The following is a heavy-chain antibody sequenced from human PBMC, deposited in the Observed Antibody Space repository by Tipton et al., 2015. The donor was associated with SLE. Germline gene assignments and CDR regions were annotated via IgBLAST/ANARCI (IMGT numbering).Heavy chain of an antibody. CDR2: LSSGGSP. CDR3: ARGYSGSYYYYYYMDV. CDR1: GDSISGGNYY. V-gene: IGHV4-39*07. D-gene: IGHD1-26*01. J-gene: IGHJ6*03. Sequence: SGDSISGGNYYWGWIRQPPGRGLEWIGSLSSGGSPYYSPSFKSRLTILVDTSKNQFSLKLSSVTAADTAVYYCARGYSGSYYYYYYMDVWGKGTTVTVSS.